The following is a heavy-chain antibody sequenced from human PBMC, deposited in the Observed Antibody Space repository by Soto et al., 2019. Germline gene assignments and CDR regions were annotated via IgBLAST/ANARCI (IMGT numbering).Heavy chain of an antibody. J-gene: IGHJ3*02. V-gene: IGHV4-59*01. Sequence: SETLSLTCTVSGGSISSYYWSWIRQPPGKGLEWIGYIYYSGSTNYNPSLKSRVTISVDTSKNQFSLKLSSVTAADTAVYYCASAGPFSTGDIAVAGTDVPSAFDIWGQGTMVTVS. CDR2: IYYSGST. CDR1: GGSISSYY. CDR3: ASAGPFSTGDIAVAGTDVPSAFDI. D-gene: IGHD6-19*01.